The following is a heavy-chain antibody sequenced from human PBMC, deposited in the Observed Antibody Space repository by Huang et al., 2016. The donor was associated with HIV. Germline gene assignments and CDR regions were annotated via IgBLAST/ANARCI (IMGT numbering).Heavy chain of an antibody. J-gene: IGHJ6*03. V-gene: IGHV3-74*01. D-gene: IGHD6-13*01. CDR3: AKNPSITAVDSDYYYYYMDV. CDR1: GFTFRNHW. Sequence: EVQLVESGGGLVQPGGSLRLSCAAAGFTFRNHWMHWVRKAPGKGLEWVSRVNSGGRDTGHADSVKVRFTISRDNAQNTVHLHMNSLRAEDTAVYFCAKNPSITAVDSDYYYYYMDVWGKGTTVTVS. CDR2: VNSGGRDT.